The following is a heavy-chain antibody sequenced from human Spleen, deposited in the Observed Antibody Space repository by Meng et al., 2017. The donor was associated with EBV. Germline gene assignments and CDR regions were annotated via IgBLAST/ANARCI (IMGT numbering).Heavy chain of an antibody. CDR3: AREGPDRCLDY. CDR1: VDTSSIYA. J-gene: IGHJ4*02. D-gene: IGHD2-8*01. V-gene: IGHV1-69*01. CDR2: IIPILCTG. Sequence: VRLVPSCAWVKKPGSSVSVSCKASVDTSSIYAFHWVRQSPGQGLEWMGGIIPILCTGNCAEKLKGRVTITADESTRTVYMDLSRLTSEDTAVYYCAREGPDRCLDYWGQGTLVTVSS.